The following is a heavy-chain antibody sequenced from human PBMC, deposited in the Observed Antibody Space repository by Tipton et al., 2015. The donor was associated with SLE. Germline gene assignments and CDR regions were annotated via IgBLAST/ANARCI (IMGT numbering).Heavy chain of an antibody. Sequence: SLRLSCAASGFTFNNHWMSWVRQAPKRGLEWVATIKQDGSEKSYADSVRGRFTIFRDNAENSLDLQLNSLRDEDTAVYYCARWGPIVQKLGAIAYIDSWGQGALVTVSS. CDR3: ARWGPIVQKLGAIAYIDS. CDR1: GFTFNNHW. CDR2: IKQDGSEK. J-gene: IGHJ4*02. V-gene: IGHV3-7*01. D-gene: IGHD4/OR15-4a*01.